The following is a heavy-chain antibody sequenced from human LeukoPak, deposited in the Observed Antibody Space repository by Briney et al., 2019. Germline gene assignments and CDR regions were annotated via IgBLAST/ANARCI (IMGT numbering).Heavy chain of an antibody. V-gene: IGHV3-30*02. D-gene: IGHD3-10*01. Sequence: PGGSLRLSCAASGFTFSSYGMHWVRQAPGKGLEWVAFIRFDRSNKYYADSVKGRFTISRDNSKNTLYLQMNSLRAEDTAVYYCAKDGQGLLWFGERDLWFDPWGQGTLVTVSS. CDR2: IRFDRSNK. CDR1: GFTFSSYG. J-gene: IGHJ5*02. CDR3: AKDGQGLLWFGERDLWFDP.